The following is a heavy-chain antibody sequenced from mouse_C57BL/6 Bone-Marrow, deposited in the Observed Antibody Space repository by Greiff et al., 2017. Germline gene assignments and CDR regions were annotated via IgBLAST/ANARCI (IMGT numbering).Heavy chain of an antibody. CDR2: IHPSASDT. CDR3: ALLGAARYFDV. CDR1: GYTFTSYW. J-gene: IGHJ1*03. D-gene: IGHD2-1*01. Sequence: QVQLQQPGAELVKPGASVKVSCKASGYTFTSYWMHWVKPRPGQGLEWIGRIHPSASDTNYNQKFKGKATLTVDKSSSTAYMQLRSLTSEASAVYDGALLGAARYFDVWGTGTTVTVFS. V-gene: IGHV1-74*01.